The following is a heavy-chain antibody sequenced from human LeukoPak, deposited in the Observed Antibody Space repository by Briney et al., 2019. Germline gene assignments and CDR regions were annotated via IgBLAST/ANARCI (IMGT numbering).Heavy chain of an antibody. CDR1: GFPFSSYG. CDR2: IRFDGSNK. V-gene: IGHV3-30*02. Sequence: GGSLRLSCAASGFPFSSYGMHWVRQAPGKGLEWVAFIRFDGSNKYYADSVKGRFTISRDNSKNTLYLQMNSLRDEDTAVFYCAKDGSRSREVFPYYYGSGRLQYMDVWGKGTTVIISS. D-gene: IGHD3-10*01. CDR3: AKDGSRSREVFPYYYGSGRLQYMDV. J-gene: IGHJ6*03.